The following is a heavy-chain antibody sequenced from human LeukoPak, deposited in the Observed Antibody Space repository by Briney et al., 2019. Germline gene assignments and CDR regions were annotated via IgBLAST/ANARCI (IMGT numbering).Heavy chain of an antibody. D-gene: IGHD5-18*01. CDR2: IDPSNSYT. CDR1: GYSFTTYW. CDR3: ARNSAMDV. V-gene: IGHV5-10-1*01. Sequence: GESLKISCKGSGYSFTTYWINWVRQMPGKGLKWMGEIDPSNSYTTYSPSFQGHVTISVDKSISTAYLQWSSLKASDTAMHYCARNSAMDVWGKGTTVTVSS. J-gene: IGHJ6*04.